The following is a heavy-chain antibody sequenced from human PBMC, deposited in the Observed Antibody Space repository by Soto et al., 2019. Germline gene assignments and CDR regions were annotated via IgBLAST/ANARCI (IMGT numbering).Heavy chain of an antibody. V-gene: IGHV1-69*13. CDR2: IIPIFGTA. J-gene: IGHJ5*02. D-gene: IGHD3-10*01. CDR1: GGTFSSYA. CDR3: ARAVGSPQFRSAMYYYGSGSYYAWFDP. Sequence: SVKVSCKASGGTFSSYAISWVRQAPGQGLEWMGGIIPIFGTANYAQKFQGRVTITADESTSTAYMELSSLRSEDTAVYYCARAVGSPQFRSAMYYYGSGSYYAWFDPWGQGTLVTVS.